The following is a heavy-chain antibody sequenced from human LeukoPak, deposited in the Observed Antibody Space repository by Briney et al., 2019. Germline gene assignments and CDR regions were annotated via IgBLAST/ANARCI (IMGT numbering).Heavy chain of an antibody. J-gene: IGHJ4*02. CDR1: GYTFTDYY. V-gene: IGHV1-2*06. CDR3: ARDLASTSNWEFDF. D-gene: IGHD7-27*01. Sequence: ASVKVSCKVSGYTFTDYYIQWVRQAPGQGLEWLGRINAKSGGTEDAQDFQGRVTLTGDTSISTAYMELSSLTSDDTALYYCARDLASTSNWEFDFWGQGTPVTVSP. CDR2: INAKSGGT.